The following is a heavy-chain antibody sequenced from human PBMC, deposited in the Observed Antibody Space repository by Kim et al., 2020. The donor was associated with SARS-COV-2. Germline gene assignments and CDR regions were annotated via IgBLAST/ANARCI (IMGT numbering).Heavy chain of an antibody. CDR3: ARDAAAAGTYLFYYYGMDV. J-gene: IGHJ6*02. CDR2: IYTSGST. V-gene: IGHV4-4*07. Sequence: ETLSLTCTVSGGSISSYYWSWIRQPAGKGLEWIGRIYTSGSTNYNPSLKSRVTMSVDTSKNQFSLKLSSVTAADTAVYYCARDAAAAGTYLFYYYGMDVWGQGTTVTVSS. D-gene: IGHD6-13*01. CDR1: GGSISSYY.